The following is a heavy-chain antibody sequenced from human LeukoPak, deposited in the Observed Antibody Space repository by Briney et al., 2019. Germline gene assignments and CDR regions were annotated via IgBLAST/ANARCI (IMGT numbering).Heavy chain of an antibody. D-gene: IGHD6-19*01. V-gene: IGHV1-8*02. CDR3: ARGPTYSSGWYGLWYYYYGMDV. Sequence: GASVKASCKASGYTFTSYDINWVRQATGQGLEWMGWMNPNSGNTGYAQKFQGRVTMTRNTSISTAYMELSSLRSEDTAVYYCARGPTYSSGWYGLWYYYYGMDVWGQGTTVTVSS. CDR2: MNPNSGNT. J-gene: IGHJ6*02. CDR1: GYTFTSYD.